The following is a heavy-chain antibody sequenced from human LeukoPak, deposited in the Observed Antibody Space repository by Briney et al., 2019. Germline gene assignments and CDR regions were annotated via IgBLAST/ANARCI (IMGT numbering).Heavy chain of an antibody. V-gene: IGHV3-21*01. CDR2: ISGSNSYI. D-gene: IGHD1-26*01. J-gene: IGHJ4*02. CDR1: GFTFNSYS. CDR3: ASSSGSYDFDY. Sequence: KPGGSLRLSCAASGFTFNSYSMNWVRQAPGKGLEWVSSISGSNSYIYYADSMKGRFTISRDNAKNSLYLQMNSLRAEDTAVYYCASSSGSYDFDYWGQGTLVTVSS.